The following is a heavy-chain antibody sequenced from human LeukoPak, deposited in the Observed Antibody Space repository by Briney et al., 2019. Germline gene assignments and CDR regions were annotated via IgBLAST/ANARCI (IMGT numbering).Heavy chain of an antibody. Sequence: GGSLRLSCAASGFTFSSYAMHWVRQAPGKGLEWVAVISYDGSNKYYADSVKGRFTISRDNSKNTLYLQMNSLRAEDTAVYYCAKMQGYFDYWGQGTLVPVSS. CDR1: GFTFSSYA. CDR3: AKMQGYFDY. J-gene: IGHJ4*02. CDR2: ISYDGSNK. V-gene: IGHV3-30*01.